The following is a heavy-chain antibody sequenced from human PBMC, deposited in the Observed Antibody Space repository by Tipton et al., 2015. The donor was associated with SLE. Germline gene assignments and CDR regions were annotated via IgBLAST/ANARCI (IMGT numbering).Heavy chain of an antibody. CDR3: ATKAFQEFDDGWFDP. J-gene: IGHJ5*02. CDR1: GYTFTGYD. CDR2: MNPNRGIS. Sequence: QLVQSGPEVKEPGASVRVSCRASGYTFTGYDVNWVRQATGQGFEWMGWMNPNRGISGYAQNFQDRVTITSDTSINTAYLELSSLRSEDTAIYYCATKAFQEFDDGWFDPWGQGTLVTVSS. D-gene: IGHD3-9*01. V-gene: IGHV1-8*03.